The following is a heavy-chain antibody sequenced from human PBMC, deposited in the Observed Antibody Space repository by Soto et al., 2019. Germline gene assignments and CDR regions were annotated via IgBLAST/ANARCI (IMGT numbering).Heavy chain of an antibody. V-gene: IGHV1-18*01. J-gene: IGHJ4*02. Sequence: QVQLVRSEAEVQKPGASVKVSCKTSGYIFKNYGISWVRQAPGQGLEWVGWIYPKEDRANIAQNFQGRVTLTTDTPTSTAYIELRSLRFDDSAVYFCARDIDYDIDYWGQGTLVTVSS. CDR1: GYIFKNYG. CDR3: ARDIDYDIDY. D-gene: IGHD4-17*01. CDR2: IYPKEDRA.